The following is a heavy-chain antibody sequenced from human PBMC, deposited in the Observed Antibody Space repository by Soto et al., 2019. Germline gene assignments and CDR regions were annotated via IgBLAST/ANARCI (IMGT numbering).Heavy chain of an antibody. V-gene: IGHV5-10-1*01. D-gene: IGHD5-18*01. Sequence: PGESVKMSCKCSGYSFTRYWMSWVRQMPGKGLEWMWRIDPSDSYTNYSPSFQGHVTISADKSISTAYLQWSSLKASDTAMYYCARSIQLWYYGVDVWGQGTTVTVS. CDR2: IDPSDSYT. J-gene: IGHJ6*02. CDR3: ARSIQLWYYGVDV. CDR1: GYSFTRYW.